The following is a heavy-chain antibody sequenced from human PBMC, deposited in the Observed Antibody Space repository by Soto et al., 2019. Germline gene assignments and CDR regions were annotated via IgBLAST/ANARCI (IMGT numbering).Heavy chain of an antibody. CDR3: ARERSIAARRRGGWFDP. V-gene: IGHV1-2*02. Sequence: QVQLVQSGAEVKKPGASVKVSCKASGYTFTGYYMHWVRQAPGQGLEWIGWTNPNSGGTNYAQKFQGRVTMTRDTSISTAYMELSRLRSDDTAVYYCARERSIAARRRGGWFDPWGQGTLVTVSS. CDR2: TNPNSGGT. D-gene: IGHD6-6*01. CDR1: GYTFTGYY. J-gene: IGHJ5*02.